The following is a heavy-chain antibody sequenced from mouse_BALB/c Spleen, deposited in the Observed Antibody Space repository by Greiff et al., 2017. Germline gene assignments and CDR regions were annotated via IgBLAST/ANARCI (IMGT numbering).Heavy chain of an antibody. CDR3: ARRRLSYAMDY. Sequence: EVQRVESGPGLVKPSQSLSLTCTVTGYSITSDYAWNWIRQFPGNKLEWMGYISYSGSTSYNPSLKSRISITRDTSKHQFFLQLNSVTTEDTATYYCARRRLSYAMDYWGQGTSVTVSS. CDR1: GYSITSDYA. V-gene: IGHV3-2*02. CDR2: ISYSGST. D-gene: IGHD1-2*01. J-gene: IGHJ4*01.